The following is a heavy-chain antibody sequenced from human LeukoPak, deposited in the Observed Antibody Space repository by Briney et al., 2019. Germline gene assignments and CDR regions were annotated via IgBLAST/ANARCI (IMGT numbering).Heavy chain of an antibody. V-gene: IGHV4-39*07. D-gene: IGHD6-13*01. CDR2: IYYSGRT. J-gene: IGHJ4*02. Sequence: SETLSLTCTVSGVSISSSTYYWGWIRQPPGKGLEWIGSIYYSGRTYYDPSLKSRVTISVDTSKNQFSLKLTSVTAADTAVYYCARSAAGSDYWGQGTLVTVSS. CDR1: GVSISSSTYY. CDR3: ARSAAGSDY.